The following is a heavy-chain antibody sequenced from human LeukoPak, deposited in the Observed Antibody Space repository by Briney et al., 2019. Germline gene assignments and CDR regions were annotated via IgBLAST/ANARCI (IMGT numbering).Heavy chain of an antibody. J-gene: IGHJ4*02. CDR3: AKSVDN. V-gene: IGHV3-23*01. CDR1: GFTFNNYA. Sequence: GGSLRLSCAASGFTFNNYAMNWGRQAPGKGLEWVSAISVGGGSTYYADSVKGRFTISRDNSKNTLNLQMNSLRAEDTAVYYCAKSVDNWGQGTLVTVSS. CDR2: ISVGGGST.